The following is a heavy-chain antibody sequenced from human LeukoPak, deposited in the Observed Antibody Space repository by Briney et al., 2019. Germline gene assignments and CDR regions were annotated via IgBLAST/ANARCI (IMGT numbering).Heavy chain of an antibody. CDR3: ARQITMARFADY. Sequence: SETLSLTCAVYGGSFSGYYWSWIRQPPGKGLEWIGEINHSGSTNYNPSLKSRVTISVDTSKNQFSLKLSSVTAADTAVYYCARQITMARFADYWGQGTLVTVSS. J-gene: IGHJ4*02. V-gene: IGHV4-34*01. CDR1: GGSFSGYY. CDR2: INHSGST. D-gene: IGHD3-10*01.